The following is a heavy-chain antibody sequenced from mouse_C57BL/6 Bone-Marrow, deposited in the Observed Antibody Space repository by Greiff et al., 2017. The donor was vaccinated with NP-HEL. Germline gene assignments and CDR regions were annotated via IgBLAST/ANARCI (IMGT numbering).Heavy chain of an antibody. CDR3: ANCYGGFAY. J-gene: IGHJ3*01. V-gene: IGHV1-50*01. CDR1: GYTFTSYW. Sequence: VQLQQPGAELVKPGASVKLSCKASGYTFTSYWMQWVKQRPGQGLEWIGEIDPSDSSTNYNQKFKGKATLTVDTSSSTAYMQLSSLTSEDSAVYYCANCYGGFAYWGQGTLVTVSA. D-gene: IGHD1-1*01. CDR2: IDPSDSST.